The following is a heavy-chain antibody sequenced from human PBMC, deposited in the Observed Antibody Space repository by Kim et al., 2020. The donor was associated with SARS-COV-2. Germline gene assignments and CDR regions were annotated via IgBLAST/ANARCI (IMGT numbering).Heavy chain of an antibody. CDR3: ARQVARDNYFDY. Sequence: GGSLRLSCAASGFTLGDYAMHWVRQAPGKGLEWVSGISTGRGSIGYVGSVRGRFTSSRDDAQNSVFLQMNSLEVEDTALYYCARQVARDNYFDYLGQGTL. D-gene: IGHD2-21*02. CDR2: ISTGRGSI. CDR1: GFTLGDYA. J-gene: IGHJ4*02. V-gene: IGHV3-9*01.